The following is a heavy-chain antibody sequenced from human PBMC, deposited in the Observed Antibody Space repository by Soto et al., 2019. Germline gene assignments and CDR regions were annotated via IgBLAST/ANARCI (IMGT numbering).Heavy chain of an antibody. Sequence: EVHLLESGGDLVQPGGSLRLSCSASGLPFSSYAMSWVRQAPGKGLAWVSAISGSGGFTNYADSVKGRFTISRDNSKNTLFLQMNSLRAEHTAVYYCAKAGYCSPTTCERGAFDSWGQGTLVTVSS. J-gene: IGHJ4*02. D-gene: IGHD2-2*03. CDR1: GLPFSSYA. CDR3: AKAGYCSPTTCERGAFDS. V-gene: IGHV3-23*01. CDR2: ISGSGGFT.